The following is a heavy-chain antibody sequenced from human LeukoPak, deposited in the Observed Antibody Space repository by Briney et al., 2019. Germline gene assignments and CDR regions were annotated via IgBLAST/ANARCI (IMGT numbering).Heavy chain of an antibody. CDR2: MNPNSGNT. Sequence: ASVKVSCKASGYTFTSYDINWVRQATGQGLEWMGWMNPNSGNTGYAQKFQGRVTMTRNTSISTAYMELSSLRSEDTAVYYCARGKSPDYYDSNGYYYGVYYYYYGMDVWGQGTTVTVSS. CDR1: GYTFTSYD. V-gene: IGHV1-8*01. CDR3: ARGKSPDYYDSNGYYYGVYYYYYGMDV. D-gene: IGHD3-22*01. J-gene: IGHJ6*02.